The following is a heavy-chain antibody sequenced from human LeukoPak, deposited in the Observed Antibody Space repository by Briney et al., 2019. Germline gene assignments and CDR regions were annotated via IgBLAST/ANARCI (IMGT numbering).Heavy chain of an antibody. CDR3: ARGPLTDGPFDY. CDR2: INHSGST. V-gene: IGHV4-34*01. J-gene: IGHJ4*02. D-gene: IGHD3-16*01. Sequence: SETLSLTCAVYGGSFSGYYWGWTRQPPGKGLEWIGEINHSGSTNYNPSLKSRVTISVDTSKNQFSLKLSSVTAADTAVYYCARGPLTDGPFDYWGQGTLVTVSS. CDR1: GGSFSGYY.